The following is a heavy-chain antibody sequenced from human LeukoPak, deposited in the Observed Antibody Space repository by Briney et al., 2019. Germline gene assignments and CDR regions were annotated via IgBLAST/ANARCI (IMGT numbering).Heavy chain of an antibody. CDR2: ISGNGGST. CDR3: ARGSVYYGMDV. D-gene: IGHD6-19*01. J-gene: IGHJ6*02. CDR1: GFTFSSYA. V-gene: IGHV3-64*01. Sequence: GGSLRLSCAASGFTFSSYAMHWVRQAPGKGLEYVSAISGNGGSTYYANSVKGRFTISRDNSKNTLYLQMGSLRAEDMAVYYCARGSVYYGMDVWGQGTTVTVSS.